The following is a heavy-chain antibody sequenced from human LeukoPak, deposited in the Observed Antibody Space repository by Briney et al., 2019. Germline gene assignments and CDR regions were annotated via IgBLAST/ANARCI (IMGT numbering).Heavy chain of an antibody. V-gene: IGHV3-23*01. J-gene: IGHJ6*02. D-gene: IGHD6-19*01. CDR1: GFTFSSYA. CDR3: AKDRQWLNYYYYGMDV. Sequence: GGSLRLSCAASGFTFSSYAMSWVRQAPGKGLEWVSAISGSGGSTYYADSVKGRFTISTDNSKHTLYLQMNSLTAEDTAVYYCAKDRQWLNYYYYGMDVWGQGTTVTVSS. CDR2: ISGSGGST.